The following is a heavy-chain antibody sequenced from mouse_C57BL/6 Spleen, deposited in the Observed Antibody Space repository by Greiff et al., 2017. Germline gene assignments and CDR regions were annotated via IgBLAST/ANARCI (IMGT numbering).Heavy chain of an antibody. D-gene: IGHD2-4*01. CDR3: ARADYDYDY. J-gene: IGHJ2*01. V-gene: IGHV1-55*01. CDR1: GYTFTSYW. Sequence: QVQLQQPGAELVKPWASLKMSCKASGYTFTSYWITWVKQRPGQGLEWIGDIYPGSGSTNHYEKFKRKATLTVDTYSSVAYMQLSSLTSEDSAVYYCARADYDYDYWGQGTTLTVSS. CDR2: IYPGSGST.